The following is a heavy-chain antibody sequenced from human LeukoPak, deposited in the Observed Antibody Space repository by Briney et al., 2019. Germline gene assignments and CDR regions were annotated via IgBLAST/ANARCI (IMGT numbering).Heavy chain of an antibody. CDR2: IYPGDSDT. CDR3: ARQRKTYYYGSGSYTSNWFDP. Sequence: GESLKISCKGSGYSFTSYWIGWVRQMPGKGLEWMGIIYPGDSDTRYSPSFQGQVTISADKSLSTAYLQWSSLKASDTAMYYCARQRKTYYYGSGSYTSNWFDPRGQGTLVTVSS. J-gene: IGHJ5*02. CDR1: GYSFTSYW. D-gene: IGHD3-10*01. V-gene: IGHV5-51*01.